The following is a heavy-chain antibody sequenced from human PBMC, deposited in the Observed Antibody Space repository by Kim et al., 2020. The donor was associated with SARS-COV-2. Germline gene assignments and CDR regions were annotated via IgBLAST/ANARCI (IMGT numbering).Heavy chain of an antibody. J-gene: IGHJ4*02. CDR2: IYYSGST. D-gene: IGHD1-26*01. CDR1: GGSISSYY. CDR3: ARALSGSYGGVDY. V-gene: IGHV4-59*01. Sequence: SETLSLTCTVSGGSISSYYWSWIRQPPGKGLEWIGYIYYSGSTNYNPSLKSRVTISVDTSKNQFSLKLSSVTAADTAVYYCARALSGSYGGVDYWGQGTLVTVSS.